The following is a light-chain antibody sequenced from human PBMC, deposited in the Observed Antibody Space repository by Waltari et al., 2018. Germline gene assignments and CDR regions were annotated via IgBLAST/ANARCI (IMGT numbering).Light chain of an antibody. CDR3: CSYVQKDIWL. CDR1: TGDGGNSNF. J-gene: IGLJ3*02. V-gene: IGLV2-23*02. Sequence: QSALTQPASVSGAPGQSITISCTGTTGDGGNSNFVSWYQHHPGKVPKLIIYEVIKRPSGISDRLTGSKSGNMASLSISGLQAEDEADYYCCSYVQKDIWLFGGGTKVTVL. CDR2: EVI.